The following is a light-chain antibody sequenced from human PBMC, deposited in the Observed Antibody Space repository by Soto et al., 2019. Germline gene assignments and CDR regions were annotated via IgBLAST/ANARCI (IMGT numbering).Light chain of an antibody. V-gene: IGKV3-20*01. Sequence: EVVLTQSPGTLSLSPGERATLPCRASQSVINDYLAWYQQKPGQGPRLLIYGASSRASGFPDRFRGSGSGTDFTLTISRLDSEDFSVYYCLQYGSSPITFGQGTRLELK. CDR2: GAS. CDR3: LQYGSSPIT. CDR1: QSVINDY. J-gene: IGKJ5*01.